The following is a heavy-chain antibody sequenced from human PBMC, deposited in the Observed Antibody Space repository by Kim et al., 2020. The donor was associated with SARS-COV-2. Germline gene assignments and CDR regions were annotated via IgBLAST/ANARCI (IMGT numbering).Heavy chain of an antibody. D-gene: IGHD3-22*01. CDR1: GYTFTTYY. CDR3: ARSRSGISSGSRILDY. J-gene: IGHJ4*02. CDR2: LNPSGGST. V-gene: IGHV1-46*01. Sequence: ASVKVSCKTSGYTFTTYYMHWVRQAPGQGLEWMGILNPSGGSTSYAQKFQGRITMTRDTSTSTVYMELSSLRSEDTAVYYCARSRSGISSGSRILDYWGQGTLVTVSS.